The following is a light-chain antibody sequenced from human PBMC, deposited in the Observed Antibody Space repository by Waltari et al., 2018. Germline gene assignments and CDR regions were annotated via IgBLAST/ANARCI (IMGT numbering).Light chain of an antibody. J-gene: IGKJ5*01. CDR1: QSLNSN. V-gene: IGKV3-15*01. CDR2: GAS. Sequence: EIVMTQSPATLSVSPGERATLSCWASQSLNSNLAWYQQKPGQVPRLLIYGASTRATAIPARFSGSGSGTEFTLIISGLQSEDFGIYYCQQYVQWPLTFGQGTRLEI. CDR3: QQYVQWPLT.